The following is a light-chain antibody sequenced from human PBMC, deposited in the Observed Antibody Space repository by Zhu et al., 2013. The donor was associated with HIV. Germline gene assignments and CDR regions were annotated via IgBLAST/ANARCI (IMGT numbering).Light chain of an antibody. CDR1: QGISNY. CDR2: AAA. Sequence: DIQMTQSPSSLSASVGGRVTITCRASQGISNYLAWYQQKPGKVPKLLIYAAATLQSGVPSRFSGSGSGTEFTLNINSLQPEDVATYYCHNYHSAPFTFG. CDR3: HNYHSAPFT. J-gene: IGKJ3*01. V-gene: IGKV1-27*01.